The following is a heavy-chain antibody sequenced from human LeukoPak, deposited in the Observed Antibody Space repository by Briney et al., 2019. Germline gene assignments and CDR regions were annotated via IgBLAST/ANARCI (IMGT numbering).Heavy chain of an antibody. D-gene: IGHD2-15*01. CDR1: GFIVSRYW. J-gene: IGHJ4*02. CDR3: ARDLGVCSGGTCYSVYDY. CDR2: IKEDGSEK. V-gene: IGHV3-7*01. Sequence: PGGSLRLSCAASGFIVSRYWMGWVRQAPGKGLEWVADIKEDGSEKHCVDSVKGRFTISRDNAENSLYLQMNSLRAEDTALYYCARDLGVCSGGTCYSVYDYWGQGTLVTVSS.